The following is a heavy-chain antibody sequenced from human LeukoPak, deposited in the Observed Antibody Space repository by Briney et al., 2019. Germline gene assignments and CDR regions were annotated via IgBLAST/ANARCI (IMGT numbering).Heavy chain of an antibody. Sequence: SETLSLTCTVSGGSISSYYWSWIRQPPGKGLEWIGYIYYSGSTNYNPSLKSRVTISVDTSKSQFSLKLSSVTAADTAMCYCARHRGSYPDAFDIWGQGTMVTVSS. J-gene: IGHJ3*02. CDR1: GGSISSYY. V-gene: IGHV4-59*08. CDR2: IYYSGST. CDR3: ARHRGSYPDAFDI. D-gene: IGHD1-26*01.